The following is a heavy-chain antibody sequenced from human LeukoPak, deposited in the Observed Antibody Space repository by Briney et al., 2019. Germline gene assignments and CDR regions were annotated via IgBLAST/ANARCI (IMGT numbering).Heavy chain of an antibody. V-gene: IGHV4-34*01. J-gene: IGHJ5*02. CDR2: INHSGST. D-gene: IGHD3-9*01. CDR3: ASGLGSTGYRWFDP. Sequence: SETLSLTCAVYGGSFSGYYWSWIRQPPGKGLEWIGEINHSGSTNYNPSLKSRVTISVDTSKNQFSLKLSSVTAADTAVYYCASGLGSTGYRWFDPWGQGTLVTVSS. CDR1: GGSFSGYY.